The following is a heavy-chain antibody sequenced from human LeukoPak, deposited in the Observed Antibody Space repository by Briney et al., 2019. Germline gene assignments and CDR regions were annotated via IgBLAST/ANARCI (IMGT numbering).Heavy chain of an antibody. J-gene: IGHJ4*02. CDR3: ARDVGGGLVDY. Sequence: PSETLSLTCTVSGDSVTTYYWSWIRQPPGKGLEWLGYVYYSGSATYNPSPKSRVTISVDTSKNQFSLRLSSVTAADTAVYYCARDVGGGLVDYWGQGTLVTVSS. D-gene: IGHD2-15*01. V-gene: IGHV4-59*02. CDR2: VYYSGSA. CDR1: GDSVTTYY.